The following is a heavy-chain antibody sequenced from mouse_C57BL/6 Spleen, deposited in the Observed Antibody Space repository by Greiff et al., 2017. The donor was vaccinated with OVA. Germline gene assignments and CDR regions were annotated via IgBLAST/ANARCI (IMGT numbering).Heavy chain of an antibody. Sequence: QVQLQQSGAELVRPGASVKLSCKASGYTFTDYYINWVKQRPGQGLEWIARIYPGSGNTYYNEKFKGKATLTAEKSSSTAYMQLSSLTSEDSAVYFCATTVVAPMDYWGQGTSVTVSS. J-gene: IGHJ4*01. CDR1: GYTFTDYY. CDR3: ATTVVAPMDY. D-gene: IGHD1-1*01. CDR2: IYPGSGNT. V-gene: IGHV1-76*01.